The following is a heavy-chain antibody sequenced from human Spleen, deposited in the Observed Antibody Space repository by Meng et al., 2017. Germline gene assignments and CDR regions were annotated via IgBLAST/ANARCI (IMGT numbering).Heavy chain of an antibody. V-gene: IGHV7-4-1*02. CDR2: INTKTGNP. CDR1: GYTFTSYA. CDR3: ARARYCSGGSCYSDH. J-gene: IGHJ4*02. D-gene: IGHD2-15*01. Sequence: QVQLVQSGSELKEPGASGTVSCKASGYTFTSYAMNWVRQAPGQGLEWMGWINTKTGNPTYAPSLTGRFVLSLDTSVNTTYLQISSLKPEDTAVFYCARARYCSGGSCYSDHWGQGTLVTVSS.